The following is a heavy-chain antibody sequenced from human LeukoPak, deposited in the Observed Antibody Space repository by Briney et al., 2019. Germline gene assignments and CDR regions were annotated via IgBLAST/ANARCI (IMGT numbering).Heavy chain of an antibody. V-gene: IGHV4-34*01. Sequence: KPSETLSLTCAVYGGSFSGYYWSWIRQPPGKGLEWIGEINHSGSTNYNPSLKSRVTISVDTSKNQFSLKLSSATAADTAVYYCARGDFWSGPGSHNWFDPWGQGTLVTVSS. CDR1: GGSFSGYY. D-gene: IGHD3-3*01. CDR3: ARGDFWSGPGSHNWFDP. J-gene: IGHJ5*02. CDR2: INHSGST.